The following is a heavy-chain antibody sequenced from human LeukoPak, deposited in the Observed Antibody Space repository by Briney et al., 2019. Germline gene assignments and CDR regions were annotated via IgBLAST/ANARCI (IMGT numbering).Heavy chain of an antibody. J-gene: IGHJ4*02. D-gene: IGHD6-13*01. V-gene: IGHV3-7*01. CDR3: ANWGSSWFFDY. CDR1: GFSFSGYW. CDR2: VKSDGSEK. Sequence: GGSLRLSCAASGFSFSGYWMTWVRQAPGKGLEWVANVKSDGSEKYYVDSVKGRFTISRDNAKNSLYLQMNSLRVEDTAVYFCANWGSSWFFDYWGQGTLVTVSS.